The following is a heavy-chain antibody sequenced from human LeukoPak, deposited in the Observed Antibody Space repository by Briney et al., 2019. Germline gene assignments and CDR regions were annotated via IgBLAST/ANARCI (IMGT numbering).Heavy chain of an antibody. V-gene: IGHV3-15*01. CDR3: TAPYSDWYRVDY. D-gene: IGHD3-9*01. J-gene: IGHJ4*02. CDR2: IKSKTDGGTT. CDR1: GFTFSNAW. Sequence: GGSLRLSCAASGFTFSNAWMNWVRQAPGKGLEWVGRIKSKTDGGTTDYAAPVKGRFTISRDDSKNTLYLQMNSLKTEDTAVYYCTAPYSDWYRVDYSGQGTLVTVSS.